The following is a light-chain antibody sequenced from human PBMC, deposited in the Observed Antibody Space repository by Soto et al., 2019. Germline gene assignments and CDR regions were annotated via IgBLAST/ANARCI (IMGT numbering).Light chain of an antibody. CDR2: GAS. CDR3: QQYGRSWT. V-gene: IGKV3-20*01. CDR1: QSVSSSY. J-gene: IGKJ1*01. Sequence: EIVLTQSPGTLSLSPGERATLSCRASQSVSSSYLAWYQQKPGQAPRLLIYGASSRTTGIPDRFSGSGSGTNFALTISRLEPEVFAVYYCQQYGRSWTFGQGTKVEIK.